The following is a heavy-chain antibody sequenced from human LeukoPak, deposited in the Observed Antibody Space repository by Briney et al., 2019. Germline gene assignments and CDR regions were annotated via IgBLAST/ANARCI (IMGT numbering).Heavy chain of an antibody. CDR3: ARYGGIAVAAFDY. D-gene: IGHD6-19*01. CDR1: GGSFNDYY. J-gene: IGHJ4*02. V-gene: IGHV4-34*01. Sequence: SETLSLTCAVYGGSFNDYYWRWIRQPPGKGLEWIGEINHSGSTNYNPSLKSRVTISVTTSMNQFFLKLSSVTAAETAVYYCARYGGIAVAAFDYWGQGTLVTVSS. CDR2: INHSGST.